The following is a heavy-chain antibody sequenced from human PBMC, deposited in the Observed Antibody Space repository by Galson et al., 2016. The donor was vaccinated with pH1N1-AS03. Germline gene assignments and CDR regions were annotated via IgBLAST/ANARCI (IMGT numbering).Heavy chain of an antibody. J-gene: IGHJ4*02. V-gene: IGHV3-9*01. Sequence: SLRLSCAGSGFTFDAYAMHWVRQAPGKGLEWVSGIDWNSGTIGYTDSVKGRFTISRDNAKNSLYLQMNSLRGGDTALYYCARKYYDFWSYYYDLWGQGTLVTVSS. CDR1: GFTFDAYA. D-gene: IGHD3-3*01. CDR2: IDWNSGTI. CDR3: ARKYYDFWSYYYDL.